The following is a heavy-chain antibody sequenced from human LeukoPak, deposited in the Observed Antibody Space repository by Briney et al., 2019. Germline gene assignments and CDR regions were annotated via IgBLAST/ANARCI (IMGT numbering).Heavy chain of an antibody. V-gene: IGHV1-2*02. CDR1: GYTFTDHY. Sequence: WASLKVSCKTSGYTFTDHYFHWLRQAPGQGLEWMGWIHPKSGDTNYAERFQGRVSLTRDTSISTAYMELSSLRSDDTAVYYCARDHNWGPDYWGQGTLVSVSS. D-gene: IGHD7-27*01. J-gene: IGHJ4*02. CDR2: IHPKSGDT. CDR3: ARDHNWGPDY.